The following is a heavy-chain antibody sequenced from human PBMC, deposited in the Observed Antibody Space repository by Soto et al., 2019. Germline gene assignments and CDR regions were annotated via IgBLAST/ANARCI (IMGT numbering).Heavy chain of an antibody. D-gene: IGHD6-13*01. Sequence: GGSLRLSCAASGFTVSSYYMSWVRQAPGKGLEWVSVIYGAGSADFADSVKGRFTISRDNSKNTLYLQMSSLRAEDTAVYYCARVPSSSYHYFDYWGQGTLVTAPQ. J-gene: IGHJ4*02. CDR2: IYGAGSA. CDR1: GFTVSSYY. V-gene: IGHV3-66*01. CDR3: ARVPSSSYHYFDY.